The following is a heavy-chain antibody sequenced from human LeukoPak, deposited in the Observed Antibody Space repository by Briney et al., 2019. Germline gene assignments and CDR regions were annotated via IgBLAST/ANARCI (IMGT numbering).Heavy chain of an antibody. D-gene: IGHD3-10*01. CDR2: TTSSSTYI. CDR1: GFTFSSYS. Sequence: GGSLRLSCAASGFTFSSYSMNWVRQAPGKGLEWVSSTTSSSTYIYYADSVRGRSTISRDNSKNTLYLQVSSLRAEDTAIYYCATDLGYYASGKRTNWFDPWGQGTLVTVSS. V-gene: IGHV3-21*04. J-gene: IGHJ5*02. CDR3: ATDLGYYASGKRTNWFDP.